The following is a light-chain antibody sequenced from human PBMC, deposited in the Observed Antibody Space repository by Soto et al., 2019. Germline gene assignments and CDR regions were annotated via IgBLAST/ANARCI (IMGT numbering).Light chain of an antibody. CDR3: MQALQSLT. CDR1: QSLLYNNTYNY. J-gene: IGKJ5*01. V-gene: IGKV2-28*01. Sequence: DIVMTQSPLSLPVTPGEPASISCRSSQSLLYNNTYNYLDWYVQKPGQSPQLLIYFGSSRAPGVPDRFSGSGSGTDFTLKINRVEAEDVGTYYCMQALQSLTFGQGTRLEIK. CDR2: FGS.